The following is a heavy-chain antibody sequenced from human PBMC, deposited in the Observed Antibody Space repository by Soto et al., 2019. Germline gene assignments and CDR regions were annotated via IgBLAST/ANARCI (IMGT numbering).Heavy chain of an antibody. Sequence: EVQLVESGGGLVKPGGSLRLSCAASGFTFINAWMNWVRQAPGKGLEWVGRIKSKTDGGTKDYAAPVKGRFTISRDDSEETLYLQMNSLQTGDTAFSYCTTATPGDYGFWSGYLDYWGQGTLVTVSS. CDR1: GFTFINAW. D-gene: IGHD3-3*01. V-gene: IGHV3-15*01. CDR3: TTATPGDYGFWSGYLDY. CDR2: IKSKTDGGTK. J-gene: IGHJ4*02.